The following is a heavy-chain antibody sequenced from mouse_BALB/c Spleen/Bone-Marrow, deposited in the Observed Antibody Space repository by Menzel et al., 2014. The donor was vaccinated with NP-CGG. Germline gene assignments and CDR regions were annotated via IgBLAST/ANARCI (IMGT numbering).Heavy chain of an antibody. CDR1: GYTFTDYA. Sequence: VQLQQSGPELVRPGVLVKISCKGSGYTFTDYAMHWVKQSHAKSLEWIGVISTCSGNTNYNQKFKGKATMTVDKSSSTAYMELARLTSEDSAIYYCASYYGSSYFDYWGQGTTLTVSS. J-gene: IGHJ2*01. CDR3: ASYYGSSYFDY. CDR2: ISTCSGNT. V-gene: IGHV1-67*01. D-gene: IGHD1-1*01.